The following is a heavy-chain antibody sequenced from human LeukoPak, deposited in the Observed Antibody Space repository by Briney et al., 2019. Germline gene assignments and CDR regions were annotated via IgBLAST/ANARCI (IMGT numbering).Heavy chain of an antibody. D-gene: IGHD5-12*01. J-gene: IGHJ4*02. CDR2: ISGDGSRT. CDR1: GFALSTYW. V-gene: IGHV3-74*01. Sequence: GGTLRLSCVASGFALSTYWMDWVRQAPGKGPVWISHISGDGSRTSYADSVKGRFTIFRDNAKNTLYLQMNSLRAEDTAVYYCGRNRGYDALDYWGQGTLVTVSS. CDR3: GRNRGYDALDY.